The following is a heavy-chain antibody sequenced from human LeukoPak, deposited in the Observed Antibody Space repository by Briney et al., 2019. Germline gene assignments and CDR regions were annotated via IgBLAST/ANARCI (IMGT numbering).Heavy chain of an antibody. Sequence: PGESLRISFKGSGXSFTSYCISWVRQMPGKGVEWMGIISPDGSDTRYSPSFQGQVTISADKSITTAYLQWSSLKASDTAMYYCARLTSSWSFDYWGQGTLVTVSS. J-gene: IGHJ4*02. D-gene: IGHD6-13*01. CDR2: ISPDGSDT. V-gene: IGHV5-51*01. CDR3: ARLTSSWSFDY. CDR1: GXSFTSYC.